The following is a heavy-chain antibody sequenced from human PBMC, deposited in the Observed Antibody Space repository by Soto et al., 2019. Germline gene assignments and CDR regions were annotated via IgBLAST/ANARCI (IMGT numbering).Heavy chain of an antibody. J-gene: IGHJ6*02. Sequence: GGSLRLSCAASGFTFSSYDMHWVRQATGKGLEWVSAIGTAGDTYYPGSVKGRFTISRENAKNSLYLQMNSLRAEDTAVYYCARYRHYYDSSGYHYYYGMDVWGQGTTVTVSS. D-gene: IGHD3-22*01. CDR1: GFTFSSYD. CDR3: ARYRHYYDSSGYHYYYGMDV. V-gene: IGHV3-13*01. CDR2: IGTAGDT.